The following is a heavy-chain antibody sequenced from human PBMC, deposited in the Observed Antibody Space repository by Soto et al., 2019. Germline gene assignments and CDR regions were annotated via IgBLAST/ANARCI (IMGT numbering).Heavy chain of an antibody. J-gene: IGHJ4*02. D-gene: IGHD3-10*01. CDR1: GYTFTSYD. CDR2: MNPNSGNT. CDR3: ARGRFTMVRGVINGVPDY. Sequence: QVQLVQSGAEGKKPGASVKVSCKASGYTFTSYDINWVRKATGQGLEWMGWMNPNSGNTGYAQKFQGRVTMTRNTSISTAYMELSSLRSEDTAVYYCARGRFTMVRGVINGVPDYWGQGTLVTVSS. V-gene: IGHV1-8*01.